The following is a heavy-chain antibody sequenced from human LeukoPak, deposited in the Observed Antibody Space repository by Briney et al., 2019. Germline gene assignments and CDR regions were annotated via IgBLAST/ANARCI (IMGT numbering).Heavy chain of an antibody. Sequence: GGSLRLSCAASGFTLSDYYMSWIRQAPGKGLEWVSYSSSSGSTIYYADSVKGRFAISRDNAKNSLCLQTNSLRAEDTAVYYCARRRDIIDYWGQGTLVTVSS. J-gene: IGHJ4*02. CDR1: GFTLSDYY. CDR2: SSSSGSTI. CDR3: ARRRDIIDY. V-gene: IGHV3-11*01.